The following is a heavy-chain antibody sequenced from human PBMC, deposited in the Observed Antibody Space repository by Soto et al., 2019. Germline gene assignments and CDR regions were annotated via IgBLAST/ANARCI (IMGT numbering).Heavy chain of an antibody. CDR1: GYTFTSYS. Sequence: ASVKVSCKASGYTFTSYSISWVRQAPGQGLEWMGWISAYNGNTNYAQKLQGRVTMTTDTSTSTAYMELRSLRSDDTAVYYCARDSRVTMIVVGYFDYWGQGTLVTVSS. J-gene: IGHJ4*02. D-gene: IGHD3-22*01. V-gene: IGHV1-18*01. CDR3: ARDSRVTMIVVGYFDY. CDR2: ISAYNGNT.